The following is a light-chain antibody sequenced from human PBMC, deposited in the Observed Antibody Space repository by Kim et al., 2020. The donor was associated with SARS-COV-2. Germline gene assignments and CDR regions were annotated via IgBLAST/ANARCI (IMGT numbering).Light chain of an antibody. J-gene: IGKJ1*01. V-gene: IGKV3D-7*01. CDR1: QSVSSSY. CDR3: QQDYNLPPA. Sequence: PGERVTLSCRASQSVSSSYLTWYQQKPGQAPRLLIYGASTRATSIPARFSGSWSGTDFTLTISSLQPEDFAVYYCQQDYNLPPAFGQGTKVDIK. CDR2: GAS.